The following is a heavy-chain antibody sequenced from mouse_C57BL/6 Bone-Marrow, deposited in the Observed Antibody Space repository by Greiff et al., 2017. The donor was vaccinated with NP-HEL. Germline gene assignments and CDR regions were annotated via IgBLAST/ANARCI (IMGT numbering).Heavy chain of an antibody. CDR3: ARIYYYGSFAY. CDR2: INPCSGYT. J-gene: IGHJ3*01. V-gene: IGHV1-4*01. Sequence: QVQLQQSGAELARPGASVKMSCKASGYTFTSYTMHWVKQRPGQGLEWIGYINPCSGYTKYNQKFKDKATLTADKSSSTAYMQLSSLTSEDSAVYYCARIYYYGSFAYWGQGTLVTVSA. CDR1: GYTFTSYT. D-gene: IGHD1-1*01.